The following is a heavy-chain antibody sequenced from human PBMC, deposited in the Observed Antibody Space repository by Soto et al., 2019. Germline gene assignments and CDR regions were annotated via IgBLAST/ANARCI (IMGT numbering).Heavy chain of an antibody. V-gene: IGHV3-23*01. J-gene: IGHJ4*02. CDR2: ISGSGGST. D-gene: IGHD1-7*01. CDR1: GFTFSSYA. CDR3: AKDRIVAPLAGITGTFDY. Sequence: PGGSLRLSCAASGFTFSSYAMSWVRQAPGKGLEWVSAISGSGGSTYYADSVKGRFTISRDNSKNTLYLQMNSLRAEDTAVYYCAKDRIVAPLAGITGTFDYWGQGTLVTVSS.